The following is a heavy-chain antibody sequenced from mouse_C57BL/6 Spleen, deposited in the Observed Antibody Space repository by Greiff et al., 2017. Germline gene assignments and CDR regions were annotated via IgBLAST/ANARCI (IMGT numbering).Heavy chain of an antibody. CDR3: ARDSYAYFDY. V-gene: IGHV5-4*01. D-gene: IGHD1-1*01. Sequence: EVMLVESGGGLVKPGGSLKLSCAASGFTFSSYAMSWVRQPPEKRLEWVATISDGGSYTYSPDNVKGRFTISRDNAKNNLYLQMSHLKAEDTAMYYCARDSYAYFDYWGQGTTLTVSS. CDR2: ISDGGSYT. J-gene: IGHJ2*01. CDR1: GFTFSSYA.